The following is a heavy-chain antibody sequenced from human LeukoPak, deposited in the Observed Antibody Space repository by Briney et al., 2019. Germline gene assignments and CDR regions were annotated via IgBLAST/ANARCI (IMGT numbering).Heavy chain of an antibody. CDR1: GFTFSNYW. Sequence: GGSLRPSCAASGFTFSNYWVSWFRQAPGQGLEWVASIKQDGSERYYVDSVKGRFTISRDNAKNSLFLQLSSLRVEDTAVYYCARGSMHIYHLYTDYWGQGTLVTVSS. CDR3: ARGSMHIYHLYTDY. D-gene: IGHD3-16*02. J-gene: IGHJ4*02. V-gene: IGHV3-7*01. CDR2: IKQDGSER.